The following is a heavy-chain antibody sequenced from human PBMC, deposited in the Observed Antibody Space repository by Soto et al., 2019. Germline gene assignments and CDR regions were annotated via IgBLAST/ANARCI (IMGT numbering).Heavy chain of an antibody. V-gene: IGHV3-11*06. D-gene: IGHD3-22*01. CDR2: INPTNTYT. J-gene: IGHJ6*02. CDR1: GFTFSDHY. Sequence: GGSLRLSCAASGFTFSDHYMSWIRQAPGKGLEWISYINPTNTYTHYADSVKGRFTISRDNAENSLYLQMNSLRAEDTAVYYCARDRTGYYDSSGYYGMDVWGQGTTVTVSS. CDR3: ARDRTGYYDSSGYYGMDV.